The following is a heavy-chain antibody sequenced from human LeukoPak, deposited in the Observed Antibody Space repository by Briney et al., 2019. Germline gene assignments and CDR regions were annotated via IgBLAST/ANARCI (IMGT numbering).Heavy chain of an antibody. CDR3: ARQSDSSGFFFDY. V-gene: IGHV3-48*03. Sequence: GGSLRLSCAASGFTFSTYETIWVRQAPGKGLEWVSYISTSGTTIYYAASVKGRFTISRDNADNSLYLQMNSLRAEDTALYYCARQSDSSGFFFDYWGQGTLVTVSS. J-gene: IGHJ4*02. CDR1: GFTFSTYE. D-gene: IGHD3-22*01. CDR2: ISTSGTTI.